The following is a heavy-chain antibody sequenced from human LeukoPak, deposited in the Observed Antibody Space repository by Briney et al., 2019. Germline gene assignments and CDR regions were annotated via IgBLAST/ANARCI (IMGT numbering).Heavy chain of an antibody. CDR1: GYTFTDYY. CDR2: INPNSGGT. V-gene: IGHV1-2*02. D-gene: IGHD6-13*01. CDR3: ARVRIGQQLDKYYYYAMDV. J-gene: IGHJ6*02. Sequence: ASVKVSCKDSGYTFTDYYMHWVRQAPGQGREWMGWINPNSGGTNYAQKSQGRVTMTTDTSISTAYMEVSRLRSDDTAVYYCARVRIGQQLDKYYYYAMDVWGQGTTATVSS.